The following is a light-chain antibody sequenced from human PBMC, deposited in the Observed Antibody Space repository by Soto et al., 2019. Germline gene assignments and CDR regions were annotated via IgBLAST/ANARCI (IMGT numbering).Light chain of an antibody. Sequence: EIVLTQSPATLSLSPGERATLSCRASQSVSSYLAWYQQKPGQAPRLLIYDASNRATGIPARFSGSGSGTDFTLTISSPEPEAFAVYYCHQRSNWPPAFGQGTKLEIK. J-gene: IGKJ2*01. CDR1: QSVSSY. CDR2: DAS. CDR3: HQRSNWPPA. V-gene: IGKV3-11*01.